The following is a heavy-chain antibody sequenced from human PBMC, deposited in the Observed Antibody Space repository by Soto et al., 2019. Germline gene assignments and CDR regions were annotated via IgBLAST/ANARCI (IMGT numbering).Heavy chain of an antibody. Sequence: ASVKVSCKASGYTFTGYYMHWVRQAPGQGLEWMGWINPNSGGTNYAQKFQGRVTMTRDTSISTAYMELSRLRSDDTAVYYCARRWNYYYGMDVWGQGTTVTVYS. V-gene: IGHV1-2*02. D-gene: IGHD2-15*01. CDR2: INPNSGGT. CDR1: GYTFTGYY. J-gene: IGHJ6*02. CDR3: ARRWNYYYGMDV.